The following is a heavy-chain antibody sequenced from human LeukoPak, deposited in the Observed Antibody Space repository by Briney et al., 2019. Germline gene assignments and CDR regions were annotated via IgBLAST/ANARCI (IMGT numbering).Heavy chain of an antibody. J-gene: IGHJ5*02. V-gene: IGHV3-48*03. Sequence: PGGSLRLSCAASGFTFSRYEMSWVRQAPGKGLEWVAYITSSSSTNYADSVKGRFSVSRDNAKNSLFLQMNGLRAEDTAVYYCARVIRGTGGDWLDPWGQGTLVTVSS. CDR2: ITSSSST. CDR1: GFTFSRYE. D-gene: IGHD1-1*01. CDR3: ARVIRGTGGDWLDP.